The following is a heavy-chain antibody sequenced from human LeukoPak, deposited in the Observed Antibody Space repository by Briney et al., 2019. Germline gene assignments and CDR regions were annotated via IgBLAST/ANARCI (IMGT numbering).Heavy chain of an antibody. V-gene: IGHV1-69*01. D-gene: IGHD3-22*01. CDR3: ARGSNYDSSGYYDY. CDR1: GGTFSSYA. Sequence: SVKVSCKASGGTFSSYAISWVRQAPGQGLEWMGGIIPIFGTANYAQKFQGRVTITADESTSTAYMELSSLRSEDTAVYYRARGSNYDSSGYYDYWGQGTLVTVSS. J-gene: IGHJ4*02. CDR2: IIPIFGTA.